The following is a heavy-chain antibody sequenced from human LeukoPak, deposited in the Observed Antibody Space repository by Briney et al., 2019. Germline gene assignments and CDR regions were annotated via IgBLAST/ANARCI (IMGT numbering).Heavy chain of an antibody. J-gene: IGHJ6*03. V-gene: IGHV3-30*02. D-gene: IGHD1-26*01. CDR2: IRYDAINK. Sequence: GGPLRLSCEASGVTFKNAWMICVRHAPGKGLEWVAFIRYDAINKYYADSVKGRFTISRDNSRNTLYLQMKSLRAEDTGLYYCAKDRDTVSGTYYFDMDVWGKGTTVTISS. CDR1: GVTFKNAW. CDR3: AKDRDTVSGTYYFDMDV.